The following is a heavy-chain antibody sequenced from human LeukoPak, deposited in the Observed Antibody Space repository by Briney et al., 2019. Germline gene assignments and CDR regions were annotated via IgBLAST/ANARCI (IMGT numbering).Heavy chain of an antibody. D-gene: IGHD3-22*01. V-gene: IGHV3-23*01. J-gene: IGHJ4*02. Sequence: GGSLRLSCAASGFTVSSNYMSWVRQAPGKRLEWVSAISGSGGSTYYADSVKGRFTISRDNSKNTLYLQMNSLRAEDTAVYYCAKGYYYDSSGYYYDYWGQGTLVTVSS. CDR1: GFTVSSNY. CDR2: ISGSGGST. CDR3: AKGYYYDSSGYYYDY.